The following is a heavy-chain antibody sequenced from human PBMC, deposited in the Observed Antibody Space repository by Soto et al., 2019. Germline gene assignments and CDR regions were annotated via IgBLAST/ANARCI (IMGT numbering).Heavy chain of an antibody. CDR3: ARDLRYCSSTSCYLYYYYYGMDV. Sequence: PGGSLRLSCAASGFTFSSYAMHWVRQAPGKVLEWVAVISYDGSNKYYADSVKGRFTISRDNSKNTLYLQMNSLRAEDTAVYYCARDLRYCSSTSCYLYYYYYGMDVWGQGTTVTVSS. CDR2: ISYDGSNK. J-gene: IGHJ6*02. V-gene: IGHV3-30-3*01. D-gene: IGHD2-2*01. CDR1: GFTFSSYA.